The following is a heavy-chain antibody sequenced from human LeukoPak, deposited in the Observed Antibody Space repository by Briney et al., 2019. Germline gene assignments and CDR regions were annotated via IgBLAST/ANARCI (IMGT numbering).Heavy chain of an antibody. V-gene: IGHV3-23*01. J-gene: IGHJ4*02. CDR2: ISTSGNTP. D-gene: IGHD6-19*01. CDR3: AKVLSGWYRGNDY. Sequence: GGSLRLSCAASGFTFSTFPMSWVRQAPGKGLEWVSTISTSGNTPYYADSVKGRFTISRDNSKNTLYLQMNSLRAEDTAAYYCAKVLSGWYRGNDYWGQGTLVAVSS. CDR1: GFTFSTFP.